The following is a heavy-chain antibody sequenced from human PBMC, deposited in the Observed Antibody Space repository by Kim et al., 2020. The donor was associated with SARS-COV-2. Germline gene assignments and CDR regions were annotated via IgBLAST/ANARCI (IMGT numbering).Heavy chain of an antibody. CDR2: AYYIGNT. D-gene: IGHD6-19*01. CDR3: ASRQRYSSGWYVAFYY. Sequence: SETLSLTCTVSGGSLSSSSYYWGWIRQATGKGLEWIGTAYYIGNTYYNPSLKSRVTIYVDTSNNQFSLKLGSVTAADTAVCYCASRQRYSSGWYVAFYY. CDR1: GGSLSSSSYY. V-gene: IGHV4-39*01. J-gene: IGHJ6*01.